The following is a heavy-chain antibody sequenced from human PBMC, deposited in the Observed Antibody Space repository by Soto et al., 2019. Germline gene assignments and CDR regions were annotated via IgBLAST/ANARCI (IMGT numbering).Heavy chain of an antibody. D-gene: IGHD2-15*01. J-gene: IGHJ4*02. CDR1: GYTFTSYD. CDR3: ARGPTNLYCSGGSCYYFDY. CDR2: MNPNSGNT. V-gene: IGHV1-8*01. Sequence: GASVKVSCKASGYTFTSYDINWVRQATGQGFEWMGWMNPNSGNTGYAQKFQGRVTMTRNTSVSTAYMELSSLRSEDTAVYYCARGPTNLYCSGGSCYYFDYWGQGTLVTVSS.